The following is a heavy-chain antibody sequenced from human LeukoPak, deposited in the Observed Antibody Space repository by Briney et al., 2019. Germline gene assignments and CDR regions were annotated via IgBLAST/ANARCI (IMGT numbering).Heavy chain of an antibody. Sequence: QPGGSLLLSCAASGFTSGSYTMHWVRQGPGKGLEYVSGISSSGGSTYYANSVKGRFTISRDNSKNTLYLQMGSLRAEDMAVYYCARGDYSNAYRRYYYMDVWGKGTTVTVSS. J-gene: IGHJ6*03. V-gene: IGHV3-64*01. CDR2: ISSSGGST. CDR3: ARGDYSNAYRRYYYMDV. CDR1: GFTSGSYT. D-gene: IGHD4-11*01.